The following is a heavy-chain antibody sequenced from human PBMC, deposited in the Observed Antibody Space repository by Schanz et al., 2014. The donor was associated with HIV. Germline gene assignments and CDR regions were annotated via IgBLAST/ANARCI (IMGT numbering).Heavy chain of an antibody. CDR1: GYTFISYA. D-gene: IGHD2-15*01. Sequence: QVHLVQSGAEVKKPGASVKVSCKASGYTFISYAINWVRQAPGQGLEWMGWISNYIGNTDYAQNLQGRVTMTADTFTNIAYMELRSLTSDDTAVYYCARGSCSGGTCYSGDHWGQGTLVTVSA. J-gene: IGHJ4*02. V-gene: IGHV1-18*01. CDR3: ARGSCSGGTCYSGDH. CDR2: ISNYIGNT.